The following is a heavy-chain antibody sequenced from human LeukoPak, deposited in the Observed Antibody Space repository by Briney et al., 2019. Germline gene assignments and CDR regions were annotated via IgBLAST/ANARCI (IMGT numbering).Heavy chain of an antibody. V-gene: IGHV1-2*02. D-gene: IGHD3-22*01. Sequence: ASVTVSCKASGYTFTGYYMHWVRQAPGQGLEWMGWINPNSGGTNYAQKFQGRVTMTRDTSISTAYMELSRLRSDDTPVYYCARAGVWGYYDSSGYSGYWGQGTLVTVSS. CDR2: INPNSGGT. J-gene: IGHJ4*02. CDR1: GYTFTGYY. CDR3: ARAGVWGYYDSSGYSGY.